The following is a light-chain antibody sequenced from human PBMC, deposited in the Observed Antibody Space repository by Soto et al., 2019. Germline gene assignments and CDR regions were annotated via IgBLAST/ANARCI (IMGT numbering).Light chain of an antibody. J-gene: IGLJ1*01. V-gene: IGLV2-8*01. CDR3: SSYAGSNTFV. CDR1: SSDVGGYDY. Sequence: SVLTQPPSASGSPGRSVTISCTGTSSDVGGYDYVSWYQQHPGRAPKLIIFEVTKRPSGVPDRFSGSKSANTASLTVSGLQAEDEADYYCSSYAGSNTFVFGTGTKVTVL. CDR2: EVT.